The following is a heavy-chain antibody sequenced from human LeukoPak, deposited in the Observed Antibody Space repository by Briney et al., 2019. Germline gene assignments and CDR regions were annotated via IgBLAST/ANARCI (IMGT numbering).Heavy chain of an antibody. D-gene: IGHD6-6*01. CDR3: ARGAAARRAHAFDY. J-gene: IGHJ4*02. Sequence: GGSLRLSCAASGFTFSSYAMSWVRQAPGKGLEWVSSISSSSSYIYYADSVKGRFTISRDNAKNSLYLQMNSLRAEDTAVYYCARGAAARRAHAFDYWGQGTLVTVSS. CDR2: ISSSSSYI. V-gene: IGHV3-21*01. CDR1: GFTFSSYA.